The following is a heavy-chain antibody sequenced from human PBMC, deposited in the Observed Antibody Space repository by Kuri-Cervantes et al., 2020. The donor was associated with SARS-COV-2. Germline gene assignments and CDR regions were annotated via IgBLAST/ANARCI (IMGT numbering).Heavy chain of an antibody. V-gene: IGHV1-2*04. CDR1: GYTFTSYD. CDR2: INPNSGGT. D-gene: IGHD2-2*01. Sequence: ASVKVSCKASGYTFTSYDINWVRQATGQGLEWMGWINPNSGGTNYAQKFQGWVTMTRDTSISTAYMELSRLRSDDTAVYYCARDSGIYCSSTSCYGSWFDPWGQGTLVTVSS. CDR3: ARDSGIYCSSTSCYGSWFDP. J-gene: IGHJ5*02.